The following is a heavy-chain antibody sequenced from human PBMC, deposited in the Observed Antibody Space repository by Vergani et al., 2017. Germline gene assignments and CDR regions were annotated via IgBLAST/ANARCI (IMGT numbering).Heavy chain of an antibody. V-gene: IGHV4-4*09. CDR3: AGVPKALWLPFDY. J-gene: IGHJ4*02. CDR2: IYTSGST. CDR1: GGSISSYY. D-gene: IGHD5-18*01. Sequence: QLQLQESGPGLVKPSETLSLTCTVSGGSISSYYWSWIRQPPGKGLEWIGDIYTSGSTNYNPSLKRRVTISVDTSKNQFSLKLSSATAADTAVYYCAGVPKALWLPFDYWGQGTLVTVSS.